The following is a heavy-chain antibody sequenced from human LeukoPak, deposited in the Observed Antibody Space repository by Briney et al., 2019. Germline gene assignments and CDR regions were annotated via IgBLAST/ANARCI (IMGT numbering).Heavy chain of an antibody. CDR2: INPSGGST. CDR3: ARRWRYGDYNMNYLDY. V-gene: IGHV1-46*01. Sequence: GASVKVSCKASGYTFTSYYMHWVRQAPGQGLEWMGIINPSGGSTSYAQKFQGRVTMTRDTSTSTVYMELSSLRSEDTAVYYCARRWRYGDYNMNYLDYWGQGTLVTVSS. D-gene: IGHD4-17*01. J-gene: IGHJ4*02. CDR1: GYTFTSYY.